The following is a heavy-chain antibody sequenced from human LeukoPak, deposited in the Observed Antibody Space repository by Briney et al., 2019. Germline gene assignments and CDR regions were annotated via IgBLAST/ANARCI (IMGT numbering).Heavy chain of an antibody. CDR2: IRYDGSNK. J-gene: IGHJ4*02. CDR3: AKDSSVYYYDSRNCDY. V-gene: IGHV3-30*02. Sequence: GGSLRLSCAASGFTFSSYGMHWVRQAPGKGLEWVAFIRYDGSNKYYADSVKGRFTISRDNSKNTLYLQMNSLRAEDTAVYYCAKDSSVYYYDSRNCDYWGQGTLVTVSS. CDR1: GFTFSSYG. D-gene: IGHD3-22*01.